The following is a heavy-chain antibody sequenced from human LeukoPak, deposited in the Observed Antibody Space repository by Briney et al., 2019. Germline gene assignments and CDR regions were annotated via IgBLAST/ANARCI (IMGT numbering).Heavy chain of an antibody. J-gene: IGHJ5*02. CDR1: GFTFSNYA. Sequence: GGSLRLSCAASGFTFSNYAMNWVRQAPGKGLEWVSAISSSAASIYYADSVKGRFTIFRDNSKNTLWLQMNSLRDEDTAVYYCAKSQPSAISWFDPWGQGTLVTVSS. CDR3: AKSQPSAISWFDP. V-gene: IGHV3-23*01. D-gene: IGHD2-2*02. CDR2: ISSSAASI.